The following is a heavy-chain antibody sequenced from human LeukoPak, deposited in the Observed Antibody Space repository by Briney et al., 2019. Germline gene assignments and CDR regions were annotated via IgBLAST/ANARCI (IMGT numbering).Heavy chain of an antibody. CDR1: GGSFSGYY. J-gene: IGHJ5*02. CDR2: INHSGST. CDR3: AEILWVTPQLKTGFAP. V-gene: IGHV4-34*01. Sequence: SETLSLTCAVYGGSFSGYYWTWIRQPPGKGLEWIGEINHSGSTNYNPSLKSRVTISVDTSKNQFSLKLSSVTAADTAVYYCAEILWVTPQLKTGFAPGGQGTLVTVS. D-gene: IGHD2-21*02.